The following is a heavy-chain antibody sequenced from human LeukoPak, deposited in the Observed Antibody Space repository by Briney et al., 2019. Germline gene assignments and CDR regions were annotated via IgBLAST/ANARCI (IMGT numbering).Heavy chain of an antibody. D-gene: IGHD3-3*01. CDR3: AVWNGYHDFWSGPFDY. J-gene: IGHJ4*02. CDR2: INPNGGGT. CDR1: GYTFTSYT. Sequence: GASVKISCKASGYTFTSYTIHWVRQAPGQRLEWMGWINPNGGGTNYAQKFQGRVTMTRDTSVSTAYMELSGLRSDDTAVYYCAVWNGYHDFWSGPFDYWGQGTRVSVSS. V-gene: IGHV1-2*02.